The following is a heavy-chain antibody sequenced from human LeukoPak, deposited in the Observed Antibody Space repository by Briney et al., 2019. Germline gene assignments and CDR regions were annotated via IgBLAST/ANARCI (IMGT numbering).Heavy chain of an antibody. Sequence: GASVKVSCKASGYTFTGYYMHWVRQAPGQGLEWMGWINPNSGGTNYAQKFQGRVTMTRDTSISTAYMELSRLRSDDTAVYYCARDPAYSSGWNPFDYWGQGTLVTVSS. CDR1: GYTFTGYY. CDR2: INPNSGGT. CDR3: ARDPAYSSGWNPFDY. J-gene: IGHJ4*02. V-gene: IGHV1-2*02. D-gene: IGHD6-19*01.